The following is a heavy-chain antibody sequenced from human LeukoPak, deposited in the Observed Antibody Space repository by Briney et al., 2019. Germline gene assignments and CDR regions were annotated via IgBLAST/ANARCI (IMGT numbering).Heavy chain of an antibody. CDR1: GFTFSSYG. Sequence: GGSLRLSCATSGFTFSSYGMHWVRQAPGKGPEWVAVISNDGSNIQYADSAKGRFTISRDNSKNTLYLQMNSLRAEDTAVYYCAKGSVVGAFYFDYWGQGTLVTVSS. V-gene: IGHV3-30*18. J-gene: IGHJ4*02. D-gene: IGHD1-26*01. CDR2: ISNDGSNI. CDR3: AKGSVVGAFYFDY.